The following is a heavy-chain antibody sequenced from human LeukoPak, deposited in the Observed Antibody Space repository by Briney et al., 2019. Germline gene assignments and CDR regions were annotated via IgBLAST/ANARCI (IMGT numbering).Heavy chain of an antibody. CDR3: ARHRLRGFDAFDI. Sequence: GESLKISCKGSGYIFSSYWIGWVRQMPGKGLEWMGIIYPADSDTRYSPSFQGQVTISADKSISTAYLQWSSLKASDTAIYYCARHRLRGFDAFDIWGQGTMVTVSS. V-gene: IGHV5-51*01. CDR1: GYIFSSYW. CDR2: IYPADSDT. J-gene: IGHJ3*02. D-gene: IGHD2-15*01.